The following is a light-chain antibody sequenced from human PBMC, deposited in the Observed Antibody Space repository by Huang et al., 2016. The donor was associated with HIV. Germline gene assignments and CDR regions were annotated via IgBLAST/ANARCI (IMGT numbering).Light chain of an antibody. V-gene: IGKV3-11*01. CDR1: QRVGNY. CDR3: QQRSSGVT. CDR2: DTS. J-gene: IGKJ4*01. Sequence: IVLTHSPATLAWYPGERVTLTCRASQRVGNYIAWYQQHPGQSPKLLIYDTSNRATGTPVRFSGSGSGTDFTLTISSLESEDFAVYYCQQRSSGVTFGGGTKVQVK.